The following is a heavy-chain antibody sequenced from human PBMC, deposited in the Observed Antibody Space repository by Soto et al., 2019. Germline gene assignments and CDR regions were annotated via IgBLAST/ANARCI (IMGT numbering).Heavy chain of an antibody. D-gene: IGHD3-3*01. Sequence: SETLSLTCTVSGDSISSSSYYWCWIRQPPGKGLEWIGSIYYSGSTYYNPSLKSRGTISVDTSKNQFSLKLNTVTAAATAVHHCARQRGLAWPKAFYYYYGMDVWLQGTTVT. CDR3: ARQRGLAWPKAFYYYYGMDV. CDR1: GDSISSSSYY. J-gene: IGHJ6*02. V-gene: IGHV4-39*01. CDR2: IYYSGST.